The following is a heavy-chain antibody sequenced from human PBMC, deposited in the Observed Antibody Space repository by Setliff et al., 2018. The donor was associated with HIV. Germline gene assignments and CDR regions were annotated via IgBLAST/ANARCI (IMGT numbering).Heavy chain of an antibody. V-gene: IGHV1-18*01. CDR3: ARGPEDCTGVTCYSDYFDY. J-gene: IGHJ4*02. Sequence: ASVKVSCKASGYTFTSYDINWVRQAPGQGLEWMGWISGYNGKTHYAQKIQGRVTMTTDTTDTSTSTAYMEVRSLRSDDTAVYYCARGPEDCTGVTCYSDYFDYWGQGTLVTVSS. CDR1: GYTFTSYD. CDR2: ISGYNGKT. D-gene: IGHD2-15*01.